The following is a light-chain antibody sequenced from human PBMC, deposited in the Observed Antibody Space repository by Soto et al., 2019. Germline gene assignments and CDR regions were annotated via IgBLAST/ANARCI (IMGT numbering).Light chain of an antibody. CDR3: AAWEDSLSGPGV. Sequence: QSVLTQPPSASGTPGQRVTISCSGSSSNIGNFYVYWYQQLPGTAPKLLIYKNNQRPLGVPDRFSGSKSGTSASLAISGRRSEDEADDYCAAWEDSLSGPGVFGGGTQLTVL. V-gene: IGLV1-47*01. J-gene: IGLJ7*01. CDR1: SSNIGNFY. CDR2: KNN.